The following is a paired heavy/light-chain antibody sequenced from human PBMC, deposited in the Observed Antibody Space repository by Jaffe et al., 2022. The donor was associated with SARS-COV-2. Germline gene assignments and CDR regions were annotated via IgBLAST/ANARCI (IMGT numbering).Heavy chain of an antibody. CDR3: VRVLCTGATCYSGGWYFDQ. J-gene: IGHJ4*02. CDR1: GFTFSSYW. Sequence: EVQLVESGGDLVQPGGSLRLSCAASGFTFSSYWMSWVRQAPGEGLEWVANIRGDGSEKYYVDSVKGRFTISRDNAQNSLYLQMNGLRGEDTAVYYCVRVLCTGATCYSGGWYFDQCGQGTLVTVSS. D-gene: IGHD2-2*02. CDR2: IRGDGSEK. V-gene: IGHV3-7*03.
Light chain of an antibody. CDR3: QQRSDWLT. Sequence: ETVLTQSPATLSLSPGERATLSCRASQSVSSSLAWYQQKPGQAPRLLIYDASKRATGIPARFSGSGSGTDFTLTISGLEPEDFAVYYCQQRSDWLTFGGGTKVEIK. CDR2: DAS. V-gene: IGKV3-11*01. J-gene: IGKJ4*01. CDR1: QSVSSS.